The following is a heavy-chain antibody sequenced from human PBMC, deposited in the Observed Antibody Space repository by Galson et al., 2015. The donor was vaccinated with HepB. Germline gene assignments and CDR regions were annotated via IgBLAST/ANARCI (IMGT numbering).Heavy chain of an antibody. D-gene: IGHD3-10*01. V-gene: IGHV3-30*18. CDR2: ISYDGSNK. Sequence: SLRLSCAASGFTFSSYSMHWVRQAPGKGLEWVAVISYDGSNKYYADSVKGRFTISRDNSKNTLYLQMNSLRAEDTAVYYCAKDSYYGSGSRTLDYWGQGTLVTVSS. CDR1: GFTFSSYS. J-gene: IGHJ4*02. CDR3: AKDSYYGSGSRTLDY.